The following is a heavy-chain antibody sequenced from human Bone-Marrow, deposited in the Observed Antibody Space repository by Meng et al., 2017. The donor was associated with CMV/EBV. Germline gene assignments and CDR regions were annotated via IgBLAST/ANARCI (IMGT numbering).Heavy chain of an antibody. D-gene: IGHD4/OR15-4a*01. CDR1: GFTFSSYA. V-gene: IGHV3-30*04. Sequence: GGSLRLSCAASGFTFSSYAMHWVRQAPGKGLEWVTVISYDGSNKYYADSVEGRFTISRDNSKNTLYLQINSLRAEDTAVYYCARDLTSWGQGTLVTVSS. CDR3: ARDLTS. CDR2: ISYDGSNK. J-gene: IGHJ4*02.